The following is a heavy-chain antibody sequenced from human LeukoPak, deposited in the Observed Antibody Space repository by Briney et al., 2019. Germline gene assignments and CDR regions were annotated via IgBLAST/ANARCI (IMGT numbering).Heavy chain of an antibody. D-gene: IGHD5-12*01. Sequence: SETLSLTCAVYGGSFSGYYWSWIRQPPGKGLEWIGEINHSGSTNYNPSLKSRVTISVDTSKNQFSLKLSSVTAADTAVYYCARKRGYLTLGYWGQGTLVTVSS. CDR3: ARKRGYLTLGY. V-gene: IGHV4-34*01. J-gene: IGHJ4*02. CDR2: INHSGST. CDR1: GGSFSGYY.